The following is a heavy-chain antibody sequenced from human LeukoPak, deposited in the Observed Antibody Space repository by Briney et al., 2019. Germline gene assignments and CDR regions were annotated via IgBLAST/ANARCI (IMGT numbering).Heavy chain of an antibody. CDR2: ISWNSGSI. J-gene: IGHJ2*01. CDR3: AKDRGTGTTQLSWYFDL. Sequence: PGGSLRLSCAASGFTFDDYAMHWVRQAPGKGLEWVPGISWNSGSIGYADSVKGRFTISRDNAKNSLYLQMNSLRAEDTALYYCAKDRGTGTTQLSWYFDLWGRGTLVTVSS. CDR1: GFTFDDYA. D-gene: IGHD1-7*01. V-gene: IGHV3-9*01.